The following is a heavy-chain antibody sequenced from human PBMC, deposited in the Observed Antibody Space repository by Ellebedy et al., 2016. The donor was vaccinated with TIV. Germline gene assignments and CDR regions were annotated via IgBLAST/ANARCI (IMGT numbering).Heavy chain of an antibody. D-gene: IGHD1-26*01. CDR1: GFTFRTYS. Sequence: GESLKISCAASGFTFRTYSMNWVRQAPGKGLEWVGRIKSKTDGGTTDYAAPVKGRFTISRDDSKNTLYLQMNSLKTEDTAVYYCTTDIHQWDLSEPSDYWGQGTLVTVSS. CDR2: IKSKTDGGTT. J-gene: IGHJ4*02. CDR3: TTDIHQWDLSEPSDY. V-gene: IGHV3-15*07.